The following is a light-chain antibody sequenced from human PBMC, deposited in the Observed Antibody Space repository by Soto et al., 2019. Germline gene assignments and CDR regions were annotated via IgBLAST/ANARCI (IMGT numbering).Light chain of an antibody. J-gene: IGLJ1*01. Sequence: QSALTQPASVSWSPGQSITISCTGTSSDVGGYNYVSWYQQHPGKAPKLMIYEVSNRPSGVSNRFSGSKSGNTASLTISGLQAEDEADYYCSSYASSRTYVYGTGTKVTVL. CDR2: EVS. CDR3: SSYASSRTYV. CDR1: SSDVGGYNY. V-gene: IGLV2-14*01.